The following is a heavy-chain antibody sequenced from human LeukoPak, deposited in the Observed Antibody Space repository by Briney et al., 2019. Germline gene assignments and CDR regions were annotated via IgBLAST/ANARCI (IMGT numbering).Heavy chain of an antibody. CDR2: SYASGRT. D-gene: IGHD3-22*01. J-gene: IGHJ1*01. CDR1: GGSVSTYS. V-gene: IGHV4-4*08. Sequence: PSETLSLTCTVSGGSVSTYSWSWIRQPPGKGLEWIGHSYASGRTNYNPSLKSRVTILMATSKNQFSLKLSSVTAADTAVYFCASPRGDDSGGYYTWYFHHWGQGILVTVSS. CDR3: ASPRGDDSGGYYTWYFHH.